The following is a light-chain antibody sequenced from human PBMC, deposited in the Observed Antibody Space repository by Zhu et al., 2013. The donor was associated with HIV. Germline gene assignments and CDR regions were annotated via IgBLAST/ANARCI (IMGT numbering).Light chain of an antibody. CDR2: GAS. Sequence: EIVLTQSPGTLSLSPGEGATLSCRASQYVPSIYLAWYQQKPGQAPRLLIYGASNRATGVPDRFSGSGSGTDFTLTINRLEPEDFAVYYCHHYDTYRFTFGPGTKVEVK. V-gene: IGKV3-20*01. CDR3: HHYDTYRFT. J-gene: IGKJ3*01. CDR1: QYVPSIY.